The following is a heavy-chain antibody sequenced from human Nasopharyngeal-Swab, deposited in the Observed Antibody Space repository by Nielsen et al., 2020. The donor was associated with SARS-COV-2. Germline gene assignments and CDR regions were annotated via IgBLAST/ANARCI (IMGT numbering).Heavy chain of an antibody. Sequence: ASVKVSCKASGYTFTSYAMHWVRQAPGQGLEWMGWINAGNGNTKYSQKFQGRVTITRDTSASTAYMELSSLRSEDTAVYYCARGPPDYDFWSGYPENWYYYGMDVWGQGTTVTVSS. CDR1: GYTFTSYA. J-gene: IGHJ6*02. CDR2: INAGNGNT. CDR3: ARGPPDYDFWSGYPENWYYYGMDV. D-gene: IGHD3-3*01. V-gene: IGHV1-3*01.